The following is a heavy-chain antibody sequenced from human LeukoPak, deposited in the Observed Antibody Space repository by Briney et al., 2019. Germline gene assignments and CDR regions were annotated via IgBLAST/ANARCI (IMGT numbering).Heavy chain of an antibody. D-gene: IGHD3-22*01. V-gene: IGHV3-23*01. J-gene: IGHJ4*02. CDR1: GFTFSSYA. CDR2: IGGSGGST. CDR3: AKVPYDSSGYYYSDY. Sequence: GGSLRLSCAASGFTFSSYAMSWVRQAPGKGLEWVSAIGGSGGSTYYADSVKGRFTISRDNSKNTLYLQMNSLRAEDTAVYYCAKVPYDSSGYYYSDYWGQGTLVTVSS.